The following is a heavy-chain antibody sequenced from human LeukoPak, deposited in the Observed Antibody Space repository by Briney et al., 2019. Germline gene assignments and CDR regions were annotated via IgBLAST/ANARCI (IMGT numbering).Heavy chain of an antibody. CDR1: GFTFSSYG. Sequence: AGTLTLSCAASGFTFSSYGMSWVRQAPGKGLEWVSAINGSGGRTIYYADSGKGRFTISRANAKNSLYLQMNRLRAEDTAFYYGARSGYSSSRYMFWGQGSLVTVSS. CDR2: INGSGGRTI. CDR3: ARSGYSSSRYMF. V-gene: IGHV3-23*01. J-gene: IGHJ4*02. D-gene: IGHD6-13*01.